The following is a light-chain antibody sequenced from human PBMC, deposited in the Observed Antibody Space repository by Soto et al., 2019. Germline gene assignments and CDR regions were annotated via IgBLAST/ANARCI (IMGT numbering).Light chain of an antibody. CDR3: AAWDDSLNGPV. CDR2: YDD. J-gene: IGLJ2*01. Sequence: QSVLTQPPSASGTPRQRVTISCSGSSSNIGNNAVNWYQQLPGKAPKLLIYYDDLLPSGVSDRFSGSKSGTSASLAISGLQSEDEADYYCAAWDDSLNGPVFGGGTKLTVL. V-gene: IGLV1-36*01. CDR1: SSNIGNNA.